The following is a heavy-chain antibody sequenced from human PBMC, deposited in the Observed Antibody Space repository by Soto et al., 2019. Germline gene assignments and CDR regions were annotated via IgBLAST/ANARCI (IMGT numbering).Heavy chain of an antibody. V-gene: IGHV3-33*01. J-gene: IGHJ6*03. Sequence: QVQLVESGGGVVQSGRSLRLSCTVSGFPFASYAMHWVRQAPGKGLEWVAIIWSDGSKKYYADSVKGRFTISRDNSKNTLDLQMNSLRVEDTAVYYCARVPEIVVVSADYYYMDVWGKGTTVTVSS. D-gene: IGHD2-15*01. CDR1: GFPFASYA. CDR2: IWSDGSKK. CDR3: ARVPEIVVVSADYYYMDV.